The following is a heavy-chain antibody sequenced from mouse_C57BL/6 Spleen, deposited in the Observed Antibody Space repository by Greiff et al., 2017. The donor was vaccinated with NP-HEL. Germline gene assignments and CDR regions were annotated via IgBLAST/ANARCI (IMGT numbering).Heavy chain of an antibody. CDR1: GYTFTGYW. D-gene: IGHD1-1*01. J-gene: IGHJ3*01. Sequence: VQLQQSGAELMKPGASVKLSCKATGYTFTGYWIEWVKQRPGHGLEWIGEILPGSGNTNYNEKFKGKATFTADTSSNTAYMQLSSLTTEDSAIYYCARGDGGSSSAWFAYWGQGTLVTVSA. V-gene: IGHV1-9*01. CDR3: ARGDGGSSSAWFAY. CDR2: ILPGSGNT.